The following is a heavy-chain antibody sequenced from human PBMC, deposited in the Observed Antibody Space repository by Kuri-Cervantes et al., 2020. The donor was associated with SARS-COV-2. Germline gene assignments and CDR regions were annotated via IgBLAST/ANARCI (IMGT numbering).Heavy chain of an antibody. CDR1: GGTFSSYA. CDR3: ARAEGFLEWLFDFYYYYYMDV. CDR2: IIPIFGTA. Sequence: SVKVSCKASGGTFSSYAISWVRQAPGQGLEWMGGIIPIFGTANYAQKLQGRVTMTTDTSTSTAYMELRSLRSDDTAVYYCARAEGFLEWLFDFYYYYYMDVWGKGTTVTVSS. J-gene: IGHJ6*03. D-gene: IGHD3-3*01. V-gene: IGHV1-69*05.